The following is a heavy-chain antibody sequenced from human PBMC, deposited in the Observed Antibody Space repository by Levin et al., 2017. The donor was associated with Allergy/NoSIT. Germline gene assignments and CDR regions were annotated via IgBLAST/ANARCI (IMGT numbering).Heavy chain of an antibody. CDR3: GRGTAEGTYHYYNYMDV. CDR1: GFTFSSFG. V-gene: IGHV3-33*01. CDR2: IWYDGSNK. Sequence: PGGSLRLSCAASGFTFSSFGIHWVRQAPGKGLEWVALIWYDGSNKYYADSVKGRFTISRDNPKNTLYLQVNSLSAEATAVYYCGRGTAEGTYHYYNYMDVWGKGTTVTVSS. D-gene: IGHD1/OR15-1a*01. J-gene: IGHJ6*03.